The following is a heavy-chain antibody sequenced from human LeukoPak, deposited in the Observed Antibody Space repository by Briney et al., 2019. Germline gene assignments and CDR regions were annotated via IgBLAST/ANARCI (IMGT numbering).Heavy chain of an antibody. CDR2: IYYSGST. Sequence: SETLSLTCTVSGGSISSSSYYWGWIRQPPGKGLEWIGYIYYSGSTNYNPSLKSRVTISVDTSKNQFSLKLSSVTAADTAVYYCARHVVPAYYDSSGYAFDIWGQGTMVTVSS. D-gene: IGHD3-22*01. J-gene: IGHJ3*02. CDR3: ARHVVPAYYDSSGYAFDI. CDR1: GGSISSSSYY. V-gene: IGHV4-61*05.